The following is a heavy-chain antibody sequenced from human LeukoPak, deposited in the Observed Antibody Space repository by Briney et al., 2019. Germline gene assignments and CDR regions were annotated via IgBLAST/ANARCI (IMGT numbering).Heavy chain of an antibody. Sequence: GGSLRLSCAASGFTFDDYAMHWVRQAPGEGLEWVSGISWNSGSIGYADSVRGRFTISRGNAKNSLYLQMNSLRAEDMALYYCAKAGPYDFWSGKNEADWYFDLWGRGTLVTVSS. CDR1: GFTFDDYA. V-gene: IGHV3-9*03. CDR2: ISWNSGSI. D-gene: IGHD3-3*01. J-gene: IGHJ2*01. CDR3: AKAGPYDFWSGKNEADWYFDL.